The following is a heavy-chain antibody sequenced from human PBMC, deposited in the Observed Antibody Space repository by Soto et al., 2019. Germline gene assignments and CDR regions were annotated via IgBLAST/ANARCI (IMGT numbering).Heavy chain of an antibody. CDR2: INPNSGGT. J-gene: IGHJ6*02. D-gene: IGHD6-19*01. CDR3: ARDSGGRLDV. V-gene: IGHV1-2*02. CDR1: GYTFTGYY. Sequence: QVQLVQSGAEVKKPGASVKVSCKASGYTFTGYYMHWVRQAPGQGLEGMGWINPNSGGTNYAQMFQGRVTMTRDTYIRTAYLELSRLRSDDTAVYDGARDSGGRLDVWGQGTTVTVSS.